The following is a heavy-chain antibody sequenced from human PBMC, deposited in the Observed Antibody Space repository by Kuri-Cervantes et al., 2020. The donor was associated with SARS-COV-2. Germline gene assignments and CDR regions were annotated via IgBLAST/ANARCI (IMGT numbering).Heavy chain of an antibody. CDR2: INHSGST. CDR1: GGSLSGYY. D-gene: IGHD3-3*01. V-gene: IGHV4-34*01. CDR3: ARNIDFSGDV. Sequence: SETLSLTCAVYGGSLSGYYWSWIRQPPGKGLEWIGEINHSGSTNYNPSLKSRVTISVDTSKNQFSLKLSSVTAADTAVYYCARNIDFSGDVWGQGTTVTVSS. J-gene: IGHJ6*02.